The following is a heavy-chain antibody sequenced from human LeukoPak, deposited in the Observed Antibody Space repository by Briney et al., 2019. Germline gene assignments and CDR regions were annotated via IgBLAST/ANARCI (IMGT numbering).Heavy chain of an antibody. CDR2: ISNSGGST. J-gene: IGHJ6*03. CDR1: GFTFSSYA. Sequence: PGGSLRLSCAASGFTFSSYAMSWVRQAPGKGLEWVSAISNSGGSTNYADSVKGRFTISRDNSKNTLYLQMNSLRAEDTAVYYCARGTTVTTVLYYYYMDVWGKGTTVTVSS. CDR3: ARGTTVTTVLYYYYMDV. V-gene: IGHV3-23*01. D-gene: IGHD4-17*01.